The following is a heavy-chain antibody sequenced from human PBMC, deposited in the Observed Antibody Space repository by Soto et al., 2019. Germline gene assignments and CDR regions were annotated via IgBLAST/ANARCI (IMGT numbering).Heavy chain of an antibody. CDR3: VRDSHGDY. CDR1: GFTFNSYW. Sequence: EVQLVESGGGLVQPGGSLRLSCAASGFTFNSYWMQWVRHAPGKGLEWVSRIDGDEDSTTNDADSVVGRFTISRNNVKNTLYLQLNSLRAEDTAVYYCVRDSHGDYWGQGTLVTVSS. J-gene: IGHJ4*02. V-gene: IGHV3-74*01. CDR2: IDGDEDSTT.